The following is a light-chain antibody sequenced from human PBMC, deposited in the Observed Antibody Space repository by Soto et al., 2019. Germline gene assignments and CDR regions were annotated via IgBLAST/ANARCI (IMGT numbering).Light chain of an antibody. J-gene: IGLJ2*01. CDR2: GNS. CDR3: QSYDSRLSGVV. CDR1: SSNIGAGYD. V-gene: IGLV1-40*01. Sequence: QSVLTQPPSVSGAPGQRVTISCTGSSSNIGAGYDVHWYQQLPGTAPKLLIYGNSNRPSRVPDRFSGSKSGTSASLAITGLQAEDEADYYCQSYDSRLSGVVFGGGTQLTV.